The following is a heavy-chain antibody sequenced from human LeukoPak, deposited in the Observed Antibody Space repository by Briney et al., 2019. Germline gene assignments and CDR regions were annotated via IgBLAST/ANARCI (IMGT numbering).Heavy chain of an antibody. D-gene: IGHD2-15*01. J-gene: IGHJ4*02. Sequence: GGSLRLSCAASGFTFSSFAMTWVRQAPGKGLEWVSSISLSSGSRNYADSVKGRFTISRDNSKNTLYLQMNSLRAEDTAFYYCARGRGGDWGQGALVTVSS. CDR3: ARGRGGD. CDR1: GFTFSSFA. V-gene: IGHV3-23*01. CDR2: ISLSSGSR.